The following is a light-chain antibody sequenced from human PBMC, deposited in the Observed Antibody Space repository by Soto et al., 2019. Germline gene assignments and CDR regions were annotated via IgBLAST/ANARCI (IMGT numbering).Light chain of an antibody. CDR1: QTVTSS. Sequence: EIVLTQSPATLSLPPGERATLSCRASQTVTSSLAWYQQKPGQAPRLLIYAASNRATGIPARFSGSGSGTDFTLTISSLEPEDFAVYYCQQRHTWPRTFGQGTEVEVK. V-gene: IGKV3-11*01. CDR2: AAS. CDR3: QQRHTWPRT. J-gene: IGKJ1*01.